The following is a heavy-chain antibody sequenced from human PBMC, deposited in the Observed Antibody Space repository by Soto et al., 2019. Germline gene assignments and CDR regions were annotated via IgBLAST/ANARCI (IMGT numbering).Heavy chain of an antibody. D-gene: IGHD2-2*02. CDR1: GYTFTKYD. V-gene: IGHV1-8*01. CDR3: ARSDGHTFNWLDS. J-gene: IGHJ5*01. Sequence: QVQLVQSGAEVKTPGASVKVSCKASGYTFTKYDMNWVRQAPGQGLEWMGWMNPTSGNTGYAQKFQARLTLTWDTAIGIAHMELSSLRNEDPAVYYCARSDGHTFNWLDSWGQGTLVTVSA. CDR2: MNPTSGNT.